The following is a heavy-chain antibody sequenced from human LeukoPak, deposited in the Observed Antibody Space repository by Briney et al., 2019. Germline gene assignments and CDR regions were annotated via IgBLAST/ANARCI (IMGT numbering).Heavy chain of an antibody. CDR2: INHSGAT. CDR3: ARGIYGVYYFDY. Sequence: KASETLSLTCAVYGGSLSGYYWSWIRQPPGKGLEWNGEINHSGATNYNPSLKSRVTIAVDTSKNQFSLRLSSVTAADTAMYYCARGIYGVYYFDYWGQGALVTVSS. V-gene: IGHV4-34*01. J-gene: IGHJ4*02. D-gene: IGHD4-17*01. CDR1: GGSLSGYY.